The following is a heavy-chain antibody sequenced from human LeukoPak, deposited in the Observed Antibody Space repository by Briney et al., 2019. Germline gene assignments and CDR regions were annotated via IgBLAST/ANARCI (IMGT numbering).Heavy chain of an antibody. D-gene: IGHD6-25*01. J-gene: IGHJ6*02. CDR3: AKGASGPYYYYGMDV. Sequence: GGSLRLSCAASGFTFSNAWMSWVRQAPGKGLEWVGRIKSKTDGGTTDYAAPVKGRFTISRDDSKNTLYLQMNSLKTEDTAVYYCAKGASGPYYYYGMDVWGQGTTVTVSS. V-gene: IGHV3-15*01. CDR2: IKSKTDGGTT. CDR1: GFTFSNAW.